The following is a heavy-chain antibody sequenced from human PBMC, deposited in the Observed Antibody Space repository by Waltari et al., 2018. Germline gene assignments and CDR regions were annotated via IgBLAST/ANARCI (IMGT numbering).Heavy chain of an antibody. J-gene: IGHJ4*02. V-gene: IGHV4-4*02. CDR2: IYHGGTN. D-gene: IGHD4-17*01. CDR1: GGSISTHYW. CDR3: ARYVYGAYFIDY. Sequence: QVQLQESGPGLVKPSGTLSLTCGVSGGSISTHYWWNWVRQSPVKVLEWLGEIYHGGTNNYNPSLRSRVTMSVDKSKNQCSLRLSAVTAADTAIYYCARYVYGAYFIDYWGQGILVTVSS.